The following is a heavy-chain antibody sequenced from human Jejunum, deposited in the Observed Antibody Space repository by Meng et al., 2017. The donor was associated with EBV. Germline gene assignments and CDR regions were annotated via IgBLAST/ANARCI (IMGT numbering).Heavy chain of an antibody. J-gene: IGHJ4*02. CDR1: GGSISDNDW. Sequence: VQLQGSGPRLEKPSGTLSLTWGVSGGSISDNDWWSWVRQPPGKGLEWLGEIYHGGGTNYNPSLESRVTISVDKSKNQFSLKLNSVTVADTAVYYCAGNGYYALEYWGPGILVTVSS. V-gene: IGHV4-4*02. CDR3: AGNGYYALEY. CDR2: IYHGGGT. D-gene: IGHD3-22*01.